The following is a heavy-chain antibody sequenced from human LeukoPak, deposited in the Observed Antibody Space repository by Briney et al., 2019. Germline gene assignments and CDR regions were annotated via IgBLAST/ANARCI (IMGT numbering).Heavy chain of an antibody. CDR1: GFTFSSYW. CDR3: ARASEGFGELFYYYYYMDV. J-gene: IGHJ6*03. D-gene: IGHD3-10*01. CDR2: INSDGSST. Sequence: GGSLRLSCAASGFTFSSYWMHWVRQAPGKGLVWVSRINSDGSSTSYADSVKGRFTISRDNAKNTLYLQMNSLRAEDTAVYYCARASEGFGELFYYYYYMDVWGKGTTVTISS. V-gene: IGHV3-74*01.